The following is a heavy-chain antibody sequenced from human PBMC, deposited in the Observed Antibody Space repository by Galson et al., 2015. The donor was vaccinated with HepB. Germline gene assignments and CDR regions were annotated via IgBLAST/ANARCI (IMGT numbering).Heavy chain of an antibody. J-gene: IGHJ6*02. CDR3: ARVKRGEWYSFYYYGMDV. CDR1: EFTLSMYW. D-gene: IGHD3-10*01. CDR2: IKEDGSEK. Sequence: SLRLSCAASEFTLSMYWMNWVRQAPGKGLEWVANIKEDGSEKNYVDSVKGRFTISRDNAKNSLYLQMNSLRAEDTAVYYCARVKRGEWYSFYYYGMDVWGRGTTVTVSS. V-gene: IGHV3-7*05.